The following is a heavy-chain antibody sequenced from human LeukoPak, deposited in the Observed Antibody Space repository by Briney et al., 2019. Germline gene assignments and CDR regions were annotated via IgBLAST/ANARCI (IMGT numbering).Heavy chain of an antibody. Sequence: GGTLRLSCAASGFTFNNAWLNWGRQAPGKGLEWGGRIKSKTDGGTIEYAAPVKGRFTISRDDSKNTLDLQMNSLKTEDTAVYYCIAGRYWGQGTLVTVSS. J-gene: IGHJ4*02. CDR3: IAGRY. V-gene: IGHV3-15*01. CDR1: GFTFNNAW. CDR2: IKSKTDGGTI.